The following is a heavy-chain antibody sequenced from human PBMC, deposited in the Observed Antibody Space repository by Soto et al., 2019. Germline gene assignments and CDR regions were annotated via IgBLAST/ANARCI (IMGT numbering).Heavy chain of an antibody. D-gene: IGHD6-19*01. CDR1: GGSISSSSYY. J-gene: IGHJ4*02. Sequence: SETLSLTCTVSGGSISSSSYYWGWIRQPPGKGLEWIGSIYYSGSTYYNPSLKSRVTISVDTSKNQFSLKLSSVTAADTAVYYCARHGFKVGGASVAGTKGVDYWGQGTLVTVSS. CDR3: ARHGFKVGGASVAGTKGVDY. V-gene: IGHV4-39*01. CDR2: IYYSGST.